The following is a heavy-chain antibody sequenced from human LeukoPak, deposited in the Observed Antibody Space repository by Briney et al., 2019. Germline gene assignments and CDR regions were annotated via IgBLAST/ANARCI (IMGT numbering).Heavy chain of an antibody. J-gene: IGHJ6*02. CDR1: GFTFSSYA. D-gene: IGHD6-13*01. V-gene: IGHV3-48*04. CDR2: ISSSGSTI. Sequence: GGSLRLSCAASGFTFSSYAMSWVRQAPGKGLEWVSYISSSGSTIYYADSVKGRFTISRDNAKNSLYLQMNSLRAEDTAVYYCARVKQLLYYYYGMDVWGQGTTVTVSS. CDR3: ARVKQLLYYYYGMDV.